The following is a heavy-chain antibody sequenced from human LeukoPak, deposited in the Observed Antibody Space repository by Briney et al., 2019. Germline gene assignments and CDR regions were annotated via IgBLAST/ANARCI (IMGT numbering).Heavy chain of an antibody. V-gene: IGHV3-21*01. Sequence: GGSLRLSCAASGFTFSSYSMNWVRQAPGKGLEWVSSISSSSSYIYYADSVKGRFTISRDNAKNSLYLQMNSLRAEDTAVYYCARDRGTVTTFKDYWGQGTLVTVSS. CDR3: ARDRGTVTTFKDY. CDR2: ISSSSSYI. J-gene: IGHJ4*02. D-gene: IGHD4-11*01. CDR1: GFTFSSYS.